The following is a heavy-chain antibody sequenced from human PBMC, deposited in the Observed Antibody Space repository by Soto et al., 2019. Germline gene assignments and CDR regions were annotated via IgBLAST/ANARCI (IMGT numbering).Heavy chain of an antibody. CDR1: GFTFSSYW. D-gene: IGHD2-15*01. Sequence: EVQLVESGGGLVQPGGSLRLSCAASGFTFSSYWMHWVRQAPGKGLVWVSRSNSDGSSTSYADSVKGRFTISRDNAKNMLYVQMNSMRAEDTAVYYCARDLGYCSGGSCYPTPFYYYYGMDVWGQGTMVTVSS. J-gene: IGHJ6*02. CDR2: SNSDGSST. V-gene: IGHV3-74*01. CDR3: ARDLGYCSGGSCYPTPFYYYYGMDV.